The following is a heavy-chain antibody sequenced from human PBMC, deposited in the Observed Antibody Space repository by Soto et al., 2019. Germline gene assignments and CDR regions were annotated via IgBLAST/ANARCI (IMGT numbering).Heavy chain of an antibody. Sequence: SETLSLTCTVSGGSISSGGYYWMWIRQHPGKGLEWIGYIYYSGSTYYNPSLKSRVTISVDTSKNQFSLKLSSVTAADTAVYYCARVSDDFWSGSHFHGFDIWGQGTMVTVSS. V-gene: IGHV4-31*03. J-gene: IGHJ3*02. D-gene: IGHD3-3*01. CDR3: ARVSDDFWSGSHFHGFDI. CDR2: IYYSGST. CDR1: GGSISSGGYY.